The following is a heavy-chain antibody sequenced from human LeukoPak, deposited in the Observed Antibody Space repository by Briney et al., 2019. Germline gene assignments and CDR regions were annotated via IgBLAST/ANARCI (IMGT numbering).Heavy chain of an antibody. CDR3: ARVGGRRSSSYLASDY. V-gene: IGHV4-34*01. J-gene: IGHJ4*02. CDR2: INHSGST. D-gene: IGHD6-13*01. Sequence: SETLSLTCAAYGGSFSGYYWSWIRQSPGKGLEWIGEINHSGSTNYNPSLKSRVTISVDTSKNQFSLKLSSVTAADTAVYYCARVGGRRSSSYLASDYWGQGTLVTVSS. CDR1: GGSFSGYY.